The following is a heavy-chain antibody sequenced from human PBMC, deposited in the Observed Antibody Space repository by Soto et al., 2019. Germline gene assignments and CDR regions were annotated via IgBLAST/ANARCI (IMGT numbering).Heavy chain of an antibody. J-gene: IGHJ4*02. CDR1: GGSISSYY. Sequence: SETLSLTCTVSGGSISSYYWSWIRQPPGKGLEWIGYIYYSGSTNYNPSLKSRVTISVDTSKNQFSLKLSSVTAADTAVYYCARAARDQGTTGTMDYWGQGTLVTVSS. CDR2: IYYSGST. V-gene: IGHV4-59*01. CDR3: ARAARDQGTTGTMDY. D-gene: IGHD1-1*01.